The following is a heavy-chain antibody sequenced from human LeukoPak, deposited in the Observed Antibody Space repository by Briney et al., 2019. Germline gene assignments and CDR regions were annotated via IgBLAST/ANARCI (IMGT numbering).Heavy chain of an antibody. CDR1: GYTFTSYG. CDR3: ARDEDTAMVRY. D-gene: IGHD5-18*01. Sequence: ASVKVSCKASGYTFTSYGISWVRQAPGQGLEWMGWINTNTGNPTYAQGFTGRFVFSLDTSVSTAYLQISSLKAEDTAVYYCARDEDTAMVRYWGQGTLVTVSS. J-gene: IGHJ4*02. CDR2: INTNTGNP. V-gene: IGHV7-4-1*02.